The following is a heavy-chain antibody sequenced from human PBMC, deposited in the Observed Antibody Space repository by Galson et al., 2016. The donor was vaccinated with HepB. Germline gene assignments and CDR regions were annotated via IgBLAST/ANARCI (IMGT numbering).Heavy chain of an antibody. CDR1: GFTFTNYD. D-gene: IGHD3-3*01. CDR3: ARGLWKLAPDFYYNMDV. Sequence: SLRLSCAASGFTFTNYDMNWVRQRPGKGLEWVSGIGSAGDPYYVDSVEGRFTISRENAKNSLYLQMNSLRAGDTAVYYCARGLWKLAPDFYYNMDVWGKGTTVTVSS. CDR2: IGSAGDP. V-gene: IGHV3-13*05. J-gene: IGHJ6*03.